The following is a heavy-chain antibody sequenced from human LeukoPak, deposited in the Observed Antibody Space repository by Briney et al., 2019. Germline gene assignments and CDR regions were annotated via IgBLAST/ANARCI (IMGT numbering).Heavy chain of an antibody. V-gene: IGHV4-59*01. CDR2: IYYSGST. CDR3: ARLRYDSSGYRSSSYYFEY. CDR1: GGSISSYY. Sequence: KPSETLSLTCTVSGGSISSYYWNWVRQPPGKGLEWIGYIYYSGSTNYNPSLKSRVTISVDTSKNQFSLKLSAVTAADTAVYYCARLRYDSSGYRSSSYYFEYWGQGTLVTVSS. D-gene: IGHD3-22*01. J-gene: IGHJ4*02.